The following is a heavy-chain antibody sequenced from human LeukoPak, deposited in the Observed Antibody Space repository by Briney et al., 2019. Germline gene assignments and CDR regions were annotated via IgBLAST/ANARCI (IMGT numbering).Heavy chain of an antibody. CDR2: FDPEDGET. CDR1: GFTFTGYY. J-gene: IGHJ6*02. CDR3: ATARWMNGMDV. V-gene: IGHV1-24*01. Sequence: ASVKVSCKASGFTFTGYYMHWVRQAPGKGLEWMGGFDPEDGETIYAQKFQGRVTMTEDTSTDTAYMELSSLRSEDTAVYYCATARWMNGMDVWGQGTTVTVSS. D-gene: IGHD2-2*03.